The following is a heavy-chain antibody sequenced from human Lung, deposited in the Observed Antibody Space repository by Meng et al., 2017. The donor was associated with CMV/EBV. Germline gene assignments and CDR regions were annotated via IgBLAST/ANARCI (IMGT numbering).Heavy chain of an antibody. J-gene: IGHJ1*01. D-gene: IGHD2-8*01. CDR2: IKQDGSEK. CDR1: GFTFSSYW. V-gene: IGHV3-7*01. CDR3: ATGRVGTKWVD. Sequence: GGPXRLXCAASGFTFSSYWMSWVRQAPGKGLEWVANIKQDGSEKYYVDSVKGRFTISRDNTKNSLYLQMNSLRAEKTAVYYCATGRVGTKWVDWGQGTLVTVSS.